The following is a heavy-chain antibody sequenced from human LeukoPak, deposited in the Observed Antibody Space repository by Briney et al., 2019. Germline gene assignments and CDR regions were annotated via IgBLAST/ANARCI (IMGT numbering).Heavy chain of an antibody. CDR2: INHSGST. CDR1: GGSFSGYY. D-gene: IGHD2-15*01. CDR3: ARGYCSGGSCYSWFDP. V-gene: IGHV4-34*01. Sequence: SETLSLTCAVYGGSFSGYYWSWIRQPPGKGLEWIGEINHSGSTNYNPSLKSRVTISVDTSKNQFSLRLSSVTAADTAVYYCARGYCSGGSCYSWFDPWGQGTLVTVSS. J-gene: IGHJ5*02.